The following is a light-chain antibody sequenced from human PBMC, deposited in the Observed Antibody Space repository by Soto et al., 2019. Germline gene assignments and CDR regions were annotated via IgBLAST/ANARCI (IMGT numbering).Light chain of an antibody. V-gene: IGLV1-40*01. Sequence: QSVLTQPPSVSGAPGQRVTISCSGSDSNIGAGYDVHWYQQIPGTAPKLLIYDDTKRPSGVPDRFSASKSGTSASLAITGLQGKDEADYYCAAWDDSLSGRVFGGGTKLTVL. CDR2: DDT. CDR3: AAWDDSLSGRV. CDR1: DSNIGAGYD. J-gene: IGLJ3*02.